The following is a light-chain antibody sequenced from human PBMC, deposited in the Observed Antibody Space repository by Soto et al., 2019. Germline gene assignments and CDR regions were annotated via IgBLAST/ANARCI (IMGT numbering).Light chain of an antibody. CDR2: AAS. V-gene: IGKV1-27*01. Sequence: IQMTQSPSSMSASLGDRGTITCRASQGISNYLAWYQQKPGKVPKLLIYAASTLQSGVPSRFSGTGSRTDSTIIISLLQPDVAATYSFQNYNSPALTFGGGTKVEIK. CDR3: QNYNSPALT. CDR1: QGISNY. J-gene: IGKJ4*01.